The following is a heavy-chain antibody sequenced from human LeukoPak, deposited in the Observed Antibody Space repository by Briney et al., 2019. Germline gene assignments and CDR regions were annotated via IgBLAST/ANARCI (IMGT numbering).Heavy chain of an antibody. CDR2: ISSSGSTI. V-gene: IGHV3-48*04. J-gene: IGHJ4*02. Sequence: GGSLRLSCAASGFTFSGYTMNWVRQAPGKGLEWVSYISSSGSTIYSADSVKGRFTISRDNAKNSLYLQKNGLRAEDTAAYYCARGQSRTYWGQGTLVTVSS. CDR3: ARGQSRTY. CDR1: GFTFSGYT.